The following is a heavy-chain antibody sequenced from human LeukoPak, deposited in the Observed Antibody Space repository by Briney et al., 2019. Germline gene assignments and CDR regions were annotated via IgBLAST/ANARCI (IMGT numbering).Heavy chain of an antibody. V-gene: IGHV4-34*01. CDR2: INHSGST. Sequence: SETLSLTCAVYGGSFSGYYWSWIRQPPGKGLEWIGEINHSGSTNYNPSLKSRVTISVDTSKNQFSLKLSSVTAADTAVYYCAKGGGDHTIYYYYYMDVWGKGTTVTVSS. CDR1: GGSFSGYY. J-gene: IGHJ6*03. D-gene: IGHD4-17*01. CDR3: AKGGGDHTIYYYYYMDV.